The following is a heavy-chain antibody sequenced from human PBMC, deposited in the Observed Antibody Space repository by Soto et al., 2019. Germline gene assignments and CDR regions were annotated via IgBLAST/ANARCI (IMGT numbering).Heavy chain of an antibody. Sequence: SETLSLTCTVSGGSISNYYWTWIRQPPGKGLEWIGYIYYSGSTNYNPSLKSRVTISVDTSKNQFSLKLSSVTAADTPVYSCAKLPWADDGGIFDPWGQGTLVTVS. CDR2: IYYSGST. CDR1: GGSISNYY. V-gene: IGHV4-59*01. J-gene: IGHJ5*02. CDR3: AKLPWADDGGIFDP. D-gene: IGHD4-17*01.